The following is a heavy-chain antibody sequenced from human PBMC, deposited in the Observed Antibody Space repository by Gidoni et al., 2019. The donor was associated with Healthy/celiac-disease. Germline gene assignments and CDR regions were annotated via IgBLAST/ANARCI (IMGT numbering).Heavy chain of an antibody. CDR1: GYTFTGSY. J-gene: IGHJ5*02. V-gene: IGHV1-2*02. D-gene: IGHD4-4*01. CDR2: SNPNSGGT. Sequence: QVQLVQSGAEVKKPGASVKVSCKASGYTFTGSYMHWVRQAPGQGLEWMGWSNPNSGGTNYAQKCQGRVTMTRDTSISTAYMELSRLRSDDTAVYYCASQQPDYSPWRGWFDPWGQGTLVTVSS. CDR3: ASQQPDYSPWRGWFDP.